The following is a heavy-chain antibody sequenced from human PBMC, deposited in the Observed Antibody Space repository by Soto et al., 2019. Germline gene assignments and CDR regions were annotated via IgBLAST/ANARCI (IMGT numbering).Heavy chain of an antibody. CDR1: GFTFSSYA. Sequence: VGSLRLSCAASGFTFSSYAMSWVRQAPGKGLEWVSAISGSGGSTYYADSVKGRFTISRDNSKNTLYLQMNSLRAEDTAVYYCAKGSTEYSSGWYGAFDIWGQGTMVTVSS. V-gene: IGHV3-23*01. CDR3: AKGSTEYSSGWYGAFDI. J-gene: IGHJ3*02. CDR2: ISGSGGST. D-gene: IGHD6-19*01.